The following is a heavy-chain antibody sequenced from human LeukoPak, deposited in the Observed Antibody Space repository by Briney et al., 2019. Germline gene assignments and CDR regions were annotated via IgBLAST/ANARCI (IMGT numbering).Heavy chain of an antibody. V-gene: IGHV3-23*01. CDR3: AKDRGINGTPQHY. CDR2: ISGSGGST. J-gene: IGHJ4*02. D-gene: IGHD1-14*01. Sequence: PGGSLRLSCAASGFTFSSYAMSWVRQAPGKGLEWVSDISGSGGSTYYADSVKGRFTISRDNSKNTLYLQMNSLRAEDTAVYYCAKDRGINGTPQHYRGQGTLVTVSS. CDR1: GFTFSSYA.